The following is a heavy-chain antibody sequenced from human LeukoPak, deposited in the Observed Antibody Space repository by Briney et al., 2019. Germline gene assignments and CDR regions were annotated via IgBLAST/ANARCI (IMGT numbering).Heavy chain of an antibody. CDR2: ISSSSSTI. CDR3: ASDLYWFDY. D-gene: IGHD2-8*02. Sequence: GVSLRLSSAASGFTFRSYSMNWVRQAPGKGLEWVSYISSSSSTIYYADSVKGRFTISRDNAKNSLYLQMNSLRAEDTAVYYCASDLYWFDYWGQGTLVTVSS. V-gene: IGHV3-48*01. J-gene: IGHJ4*02. CDR1: GFTFRSYS.